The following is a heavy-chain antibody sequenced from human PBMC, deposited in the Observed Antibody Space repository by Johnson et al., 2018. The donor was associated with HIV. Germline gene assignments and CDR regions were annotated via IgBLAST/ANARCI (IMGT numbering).Heavy chain of an antibody. Sequence: VRLVESGGGLVQPGRSLRLSCAASGFTFDDYAMHWVRQAPGKGLEWVSGISWNSGSIGYADSVKGRFTISRVNAKNSLYLQMNSLRAEDTALYYCARGVGATTVAAFDIWGQGTMVTVSS. CDR1: GFTFDDYA. CDR3: ARGVGATTVAAFDI. J-gene: IGHJ3*02. V-gene: IGHV3-9*01. D-gene: IGHD1-26*01. CDR2: ISWNSGSI.